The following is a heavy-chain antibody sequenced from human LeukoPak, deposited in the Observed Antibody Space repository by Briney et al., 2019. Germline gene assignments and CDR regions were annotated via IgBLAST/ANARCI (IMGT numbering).Heavy chain of an antibody. D-gene: IGHD3-22*01. V-gene: IGHV3-53*01. CDR1: GFTVSSNY. CDR3: AKDGHYDSSGYHY. Sequence: GGSLRLSCAASGFTVSSNYMSWVRQAPGKGLEWVSVIYSGGSTYYADSVKGRFTISRDNSKNTLYLQMNSLRAEDTAVYYCAKDGHYDSSGYHYWGQGTLVTVSS. J-gene: IGHJ4*02. CDR2: IYSGGST.